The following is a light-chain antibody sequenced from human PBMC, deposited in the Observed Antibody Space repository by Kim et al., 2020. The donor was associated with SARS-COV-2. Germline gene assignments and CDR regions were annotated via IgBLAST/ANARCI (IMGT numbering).Light chain of an antibody. CDR1: KLGDKH. CDR2: YDN. V-gene: IGLV3-1*01. CDR3: QAWDSGTVV. Sequence: ELTQPPSVSVSPGQTASITCSGDKLGDKHACWYQQKPGQSPVLVIYYDNKRPSGIRERFSGSNSGNTATLTISGTQAMDEADYYCQAWDSGTVVFGGGTQLTVL. J-gene: IGLJ2*01.